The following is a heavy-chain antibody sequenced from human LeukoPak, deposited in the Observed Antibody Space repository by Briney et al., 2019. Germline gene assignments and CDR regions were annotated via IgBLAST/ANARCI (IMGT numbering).Heavy chain of an antibody. J-gene: IGHJ3*02. CDR3: ARQAKTGSDAFDI. CDR2: ISSSGSTI. V-gene: IGHV3-11*04. CDR1: GFTFSDYY. Sequence: GGSLRLSCAASGFTFSDYYMSWIRQAPGKGLEWVSYISSSGSTIYYADSVKGRFTISRDNAKNSLYLQMNSLRAEDTAVYYCARQAKTGSDAFDIWGQGTMVTVSS.